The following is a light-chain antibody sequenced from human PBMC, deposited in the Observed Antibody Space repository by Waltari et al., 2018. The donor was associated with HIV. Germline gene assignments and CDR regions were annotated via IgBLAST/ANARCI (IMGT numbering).Light chain of an antibody. J-gene: IGKJ1*01. CDR2: GAS. Sequence: EKVMTQSPATLSVSPGERATLSCRASQSVSSNLAWYQQRPGQAPRLLIYGASTRATGIPARFSGSGSGTEVTLTISSLQSEDFAVYYWQQYNNWPETFGQGTKVEI. CDR1: QSVSSN. V-gene: IGKV3-15*01. CDR3: QQYNNWPET.